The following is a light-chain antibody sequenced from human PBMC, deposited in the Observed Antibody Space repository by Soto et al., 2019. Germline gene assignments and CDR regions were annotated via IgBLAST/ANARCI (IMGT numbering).Light chain of an antibody. J-gene: IGKJ4*01. CDR2: DAS. Sequence: EIVLTQSPATLSLSPGERATLSCGASQTISNNFLARYQQRPGLAPRLLIYDASNRAAGIPDRFSGSGSGTAFTLTLSRLEPEDFAVYDCQAFDKLITFGGGTKLEI. V-gene: IGKV3D-20*01. CDR3: QAFDKLIT. CDR1: QTISNNF.